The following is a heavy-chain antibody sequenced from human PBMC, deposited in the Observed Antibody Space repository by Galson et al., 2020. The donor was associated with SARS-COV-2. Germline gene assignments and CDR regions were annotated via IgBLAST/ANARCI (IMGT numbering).Heavy chain of an antibody. CDR2: IYYSGSA. D-gene: IGHD3-9*01. CDR3: ARARPGDRTGLTPVFDY. Sequence: SQTLSLTCTVSNASITSGFYYWSWIRQHPGKGLEYIGYIYYSGSAFYNPSLKSRLRISVDTSQNQFSLRLSSLTAADSAVYYCARARPGDRTGLTPVFDYWGQGNLVTVSS. CDR1: NASITSGFYY. J-gene: IGHJ4*02. V-gene: IGHV4-31*03.